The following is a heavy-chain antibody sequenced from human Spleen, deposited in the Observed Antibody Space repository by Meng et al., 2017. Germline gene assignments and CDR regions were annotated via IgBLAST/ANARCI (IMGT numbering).Heavy chain of an antibody. CDR3: AGGVVISQVFDY. Sequence: EVQLLESGGGLVQPGGSLRLSCAASGFTFSTYAMSWVRQAPGKGLEWVSTISGSSGSRYYADSVKGRFTISRDNAKNTMYLQMDSLRAEDTAVYYCAGGVVISQVFDYWGQGALVTVSS. J-gene: IGHJ4*02. D-gene: IGHD3-3*01. CDR1: GFTFSTYA. CDR2: ISGSSGSR. V-gene: IGHV3-23*01.